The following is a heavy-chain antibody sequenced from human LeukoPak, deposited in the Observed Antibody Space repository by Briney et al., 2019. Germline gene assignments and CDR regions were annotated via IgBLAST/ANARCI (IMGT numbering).Heavy chain of an antibody. CDR3: ARDASYDILTGYYPFDY. Sequence: KPSETLSLTCAVYGGSFSGYYWSWIRQPPGKGLEWIGEINHSGSTNYNPSLKSRVTISVDTSKNQFSLKLSSVTAADTAVYYCARDASYDILTGYYPFDYWGQGTLVTVSS. J-gene: IGHJ4*02. V-gene: IGHV4-34*01. CDR1: GGSFSGYY. D-gene: IGHD3-9*01. CDR2: INHSGST.